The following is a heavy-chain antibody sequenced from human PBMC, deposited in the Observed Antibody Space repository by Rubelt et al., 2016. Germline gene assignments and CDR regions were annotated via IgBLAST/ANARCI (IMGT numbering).Heavy chain of an antibody. CDR2: ISAYNGNT. V-gene: IGHV1-18*01. CDR1: GYTFTSYG. D-gene: IGHD6-6*01. Sequence: QVQLVQSGAEVKKPGASVKVSCKASGYTFTSYGISWVRQAPGQGLEWMGWISAYNGNTNYAQKLKGRVTRTTATCTSTAYMELRSLRSDDTAVYYWARDRIRIAARQGWYFDLWGRGTLVTVSS. J-gene: IGHJ2*01. CDR3: ARDRIRIAARQGWYFDL.